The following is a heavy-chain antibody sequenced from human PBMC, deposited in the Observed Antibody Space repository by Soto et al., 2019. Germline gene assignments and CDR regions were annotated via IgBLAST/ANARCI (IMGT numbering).Heavy chain of an antibody. CDR1: GGSISSYY. Sequence: SESLSLTCTVSGGSISSYYWSWIRQPPGKGLEWIGYIYYTGNTNYNPSLKSRVTISVDTSKNQFSLKLTSLTAADTAVYYCARARTSSAVDFDYWGQGTLVTVSS. CDR3: ARARTSSAVDFDY. CDR2: IYYTGNT. D-gene: IGHD6-19*01. V-gene: IGHV4-59*01. J-gene: IGHJ4*02.